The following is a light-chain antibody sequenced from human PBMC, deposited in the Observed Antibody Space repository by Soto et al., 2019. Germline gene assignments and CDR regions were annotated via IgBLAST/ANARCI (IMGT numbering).Light chain of an antibody. CDR1: SSNIGSNI. Sequence: VLTQPPSASGTPGQRVTISCSGSSSNIGSNIVNWYQQLPGTAPKLLIYSNNQRPSGVPDRFSGSKSGTSASLAISGLQSEDEADYYYAAWDDSLNGHVFGTGTKATVL. CDR3: AAWDDSLNGHV. V-gene: IGLV1-44*01. J-gene: IGLJ1*01. CDR2: SNN.